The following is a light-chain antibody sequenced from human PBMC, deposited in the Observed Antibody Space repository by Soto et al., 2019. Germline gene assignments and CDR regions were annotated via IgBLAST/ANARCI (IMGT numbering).Light chain of an antibody. Sequence: QSALTQPTSVSGSPGQWITISCTGTRSNVGGNNYVSWYQQHPGKAPNKMIYEVNDWPSGVSDRFSGSKSGNTASLTISGLQAEDEAYYYCSAFTNSGTVVFGGGTKLTVL. V-gene: IGLV2-14*01. J-gene: IGLJ2*01. CDR2: EVN. CDR3: SAFTNSGTVV. CDR1: RSNVGGNNY.